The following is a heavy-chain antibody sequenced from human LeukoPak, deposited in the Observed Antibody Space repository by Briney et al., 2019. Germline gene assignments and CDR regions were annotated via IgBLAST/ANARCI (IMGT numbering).Heavy chain of an antibody. J-gene: IGHJ4*02. Sequence: SETLSLTCTVSGYSISSGYYWGWIRQPPGKGLEWIGSIYYSGSTYYNPSLKSRVTISVDTSKNQFSLKLSSVTAADTAVYYCATTPPLYGPYYFDYWGQGTLVTVSS. CDR1: GYSISSGYY. CDR2: IYYSGST. CDR3: ATTPPLYGPYYFDY. V-gene: IGHV4-38-2*02. D-gene: IGHD3-16*01.